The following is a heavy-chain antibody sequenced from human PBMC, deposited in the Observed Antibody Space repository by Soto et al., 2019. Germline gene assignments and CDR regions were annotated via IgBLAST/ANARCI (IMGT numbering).Heavy chain of an antibody. CDR1: GFTFSSYS. CDR3: AGAYYGSGSYSRGLDY. Sequence: EVQLVESGGGLVQPGGSLRLSCAASGFTFSSYSMNWVRQAPGKGLEWVSYISSSSSTIYYADSVKGRFTISRDNAKNSLYLQMNSLRAEDTAVYYCAGAYYGSGSYSRGLDYWGQGTLVTVSS. CDR2: ISSSSSTI. V-gene: IGHV3-48*01. D-gene: IGHD3-10*01. J-gene: IGHJ4*02.